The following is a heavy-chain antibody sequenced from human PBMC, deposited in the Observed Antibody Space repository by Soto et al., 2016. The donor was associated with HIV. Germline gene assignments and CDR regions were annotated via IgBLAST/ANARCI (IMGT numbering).Heavy chain of an antibody. CDR2: IYYSGST. J-gene: IGHJ6*02. CDR1: GGSVSSGSYY. Sequence: LSLTCTVSGGSVSSGSYYWSWIRQPPGKGLEWIGYIYYSGSTNYNISLKSRVTISVDTSKNQFSLKLSSVTAADTAVYYCARGLSYYYDRSGLYGMDVWGQGTTVTVSS. V-gene: IGHV4-61*01. D-gene: IGHD3-22*01. CDR3: ARGLSYYYDRSGLYGMDV.